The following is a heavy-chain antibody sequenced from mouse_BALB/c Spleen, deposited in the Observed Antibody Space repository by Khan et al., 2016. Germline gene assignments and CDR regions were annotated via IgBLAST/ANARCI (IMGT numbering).Heavy chain of an antibody. V-gene: IGHV14-3*02. D-gene: IGHD2-1*01. J-gene: IGHJ3*01. Sequence: VQLQQSGAELVKPGASVKLSCTASGFNIKDTYMHWVKQRPEQGLEWIGRIDPANGNTKYDPKFQGKATITADTSSNTAYLQLSSLTSEDTAVYYCAISRGDYGNYAWFAYWGQGTLVTVSA. CDR3: AISRGDYGNYAWFAY. CDR1: GFNIKDTY. CDR2: IDPANGNT.